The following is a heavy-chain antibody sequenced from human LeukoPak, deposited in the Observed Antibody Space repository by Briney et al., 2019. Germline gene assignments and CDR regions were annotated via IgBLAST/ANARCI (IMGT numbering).Heavy chain of an antibody. J-gene: IGHJ5*02. CDR2: ISSSSSYI. CDR1: GFTFSSYS. V-gene: IGHV3-21*01. Sequence: PGGSLRLSCAASGFTFSSYSMNWVRQAPGKGLEWVSSISSSSSYIYYADSVKGRFTISRDNAKNSLYLQMNSLRAEDTAVYYCARDLDSSSSNDWFDPRGKGTLVTVSS. D-gene: IGHD6-6*01. CDR3: ARDLDSSSSNDWFDP.